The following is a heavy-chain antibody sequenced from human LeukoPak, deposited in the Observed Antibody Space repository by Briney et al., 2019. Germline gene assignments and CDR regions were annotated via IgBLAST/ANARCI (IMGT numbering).Heavy chain of an antibody. Sequence: SETLSLTCTVPGGSISSYYWSWIRQPAGKGLEWIWRIYSSGITNYSPSLKRRVTMSVDTSKNQFSLKLTSVTAADTAVYYCARDTWEGSGSYWADWGQGTLVTVSS. D-gene: IGHD3-10*01. J-gene: IGHJ4*02. V-gene: IGHV4-4*07. CDR3: ARDTWEGSGSYWAD. CDR2: IYSSGIT. CDR1: GGSISSYY.